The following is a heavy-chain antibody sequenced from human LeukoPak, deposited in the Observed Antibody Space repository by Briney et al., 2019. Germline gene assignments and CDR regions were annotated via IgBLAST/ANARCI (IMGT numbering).Heavy chain of an antibody. V-gene: IGHV3-20*04. Sequence: GGSLRLSCAASGFIFDDYGMSWVRQAPGKGLEWVSGINWNGGSTGYADSVKGRFTISRDNAKNSLYVQMNSLRAEDTALYYCARGGYSGSYFACWGQGTLVTVSS. D-gene: IGHD1-26*01. CDR1: GFIFDDYG. CDR3: ARGGYSGSYFAC. CDR2: INWNGGST. J-gene: IGHJ4*02.